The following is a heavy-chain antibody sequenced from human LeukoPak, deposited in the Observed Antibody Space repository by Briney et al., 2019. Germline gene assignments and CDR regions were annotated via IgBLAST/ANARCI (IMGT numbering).Heavy chain of an antibody. CDR1: GGSISSSSAY. J-gene: IGHJ4*02. Sequence: SETLSLTCTVSGGSISSSSAYWGWIRQPPGKGLEWIGSIYYSKNTYYNPSLKSRVTISADTSKNQFSLTQGSVSATDTAVYYCVSPRGFSYGYFDYWGQGTLVTVSS. V-gene: IGHV4-39*01. CDR3: VSPRGFSYGYFDY. CDR2: IYYSKNT. D-gene: IGHD5-18*01.